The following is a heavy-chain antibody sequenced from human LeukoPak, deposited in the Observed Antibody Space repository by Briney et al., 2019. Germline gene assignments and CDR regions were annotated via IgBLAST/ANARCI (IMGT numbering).Heavy chain of an antibody. CDR1: GFTFSSYG. CDR2: ISYDGSNK. V-gene: IGHV3-30*03. Sequence: PGGSLRLSCAASGFTFSSYGMHWVRQAPGKGLEWVAVISYDGSNKYYADSAKGRFAISRDNSKNTLYLLMNSLRAEDTAVYYCARDGEDDSSGHYKPFDYWGQGTLVTVSS. D-gene: IGHD3-22*01. CDR3: ARDGEDDSSGHYKPFDY. J-gene: IGHJ4*02.